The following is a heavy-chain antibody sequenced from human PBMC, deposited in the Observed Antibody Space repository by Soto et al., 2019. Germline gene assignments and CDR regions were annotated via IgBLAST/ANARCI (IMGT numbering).Heavy chain of an antibody. J-gene: IGHJ4*02. V-gene: IGHV1-2*04. CDR2: INPNTGGT. Sequence: ASVKVSCKASGYTFTGYYMHWVRQAPGQGLEWMGWINPNTGGTNYAQKFQGWVTMTRDTSISTAYMELSRLRSDDTAVYYCARDGGRYYDTFDYWGQGTLVTVSS. D-gene: IGHD3-22*01. CDR3: ARDGGRYYDTFDY. CDR1: GYTFTGYY.